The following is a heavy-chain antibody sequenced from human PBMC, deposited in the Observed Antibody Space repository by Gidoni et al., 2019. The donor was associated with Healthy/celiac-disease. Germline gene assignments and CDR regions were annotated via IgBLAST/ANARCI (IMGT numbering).Heavy chain of an antibody. D-gene: IGHD2-2*01. Sequence: EVQLAESGVGRVQPGGSLRRAREDSGFPLCRYAWSRARQAPGEVLELCAAISGSGGSTYCASSVKGLFTISRDNSTTTLYLQMNCLRSEDTTVYYCAKGGPPYCSSTSCSTDAGDYWGQGTLVTVSS. CDR1: GFPLCRYA. CDR2: ISGSGGST. V-gene: IGHV3-23*04. J-gene: IGHJ4*02. CDR3: AKGGPPYCSSTSCSTDAGDY.